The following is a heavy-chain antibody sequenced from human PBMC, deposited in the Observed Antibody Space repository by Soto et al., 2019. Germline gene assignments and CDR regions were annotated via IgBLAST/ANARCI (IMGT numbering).Heavy chain of an antibody. Sequence: GGSLRLSCAASGFTFSSYGMHWVRQAPGKGLEWVAVISYDGSNKYYADSVKGRFTISRDNSKNTLYLQMNSLRAEDTAVYYCAKPHDYGDPGVDYCGQGTLVTVSS. CDR1: GFTFSSYG. V-gene: IGHV3-30*18. J-gene: IGHJ4*02. CDR2: ISYDGSNK. CDR3: AKPHDYGDPGVDY. D-gene: IGHD4-17*01.